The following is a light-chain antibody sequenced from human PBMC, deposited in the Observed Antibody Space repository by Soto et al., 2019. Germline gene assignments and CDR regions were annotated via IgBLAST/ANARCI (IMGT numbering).Light chain of an antibody. J-gene: IGLJ2*01. CDR1: RSDVGGYNY. CDR3: SSYTSSGTLVV. CDR2: EVS. V-gene: IGLV2-14*01. Sequence: QSALTQPASVSGSPGHSITISCTGTRSDVGGYNYVSWYQQHPGKAPKLMIYEVSNRPSGVSNRFSGSKSGNTASLTISGLQAEDEADYYCSSYTSSGTLVVFGGGTKLTVL.